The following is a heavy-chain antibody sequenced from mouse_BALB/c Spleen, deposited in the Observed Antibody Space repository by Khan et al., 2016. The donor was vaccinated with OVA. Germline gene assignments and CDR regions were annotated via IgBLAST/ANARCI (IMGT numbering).Heavy chain of an antibody. CDR3: VRDGAYHRNDGWFAY. J-gene: IGHJ3*01. CDR1: GYTFTSYT. CDR2: INPSNGYT. V-gene: IGHV1-4*01. Sequence: QVQLKQSGAELARPGASVRMSCKVSGYTFTSYTIHWIKERPGQGLEWIGYINPSNGYTNYNQKFKDKATLTTDKSSTTAYLQLSSLTSDDSAVYNCVRDGAYHRNDGWFAYWGQGTLVTVSA. D-gene: IGHD2-14*01.